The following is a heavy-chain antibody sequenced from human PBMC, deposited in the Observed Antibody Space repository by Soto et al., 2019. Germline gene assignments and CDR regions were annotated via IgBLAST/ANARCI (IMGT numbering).Heavy chain of an antibody. CDR3: ARVDIVVVKFDP. J-gene: IGHJ5*02. CDR1: GGTFSSYA. D-gene: IGHD2-2*03. V-gene: IGHV1-69*13. Sequence: SVKVSCKASGGTFSSYAISWVRQAPGQGLEWMGGIIPIFGTANYAQKFQGRVTITADESTSTAYMELSSLRSEDTAVYYCARVDIVVVKFDPWGQGTLVTVSS. CDR2: IIPIFGTA.